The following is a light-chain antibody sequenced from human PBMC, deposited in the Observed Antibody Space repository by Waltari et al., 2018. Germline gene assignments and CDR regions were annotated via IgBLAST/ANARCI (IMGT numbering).Light chain of an antibody. Sequence: SSELTQPPSVSVSPGQTASITCSGDILGSKYASWYQHKPGQSPLLFLYQYLNRPSGIPERFSGSKSGNTATLTISGTQAMDDADYYCQALGSNRWVFGGGTKLTVL. CDR3: QALGSNRWV. J-gene: IGLJ3*02. CDR1: ILGSKY. CDR2: QYL. V-gene: IGLV3-1*01.